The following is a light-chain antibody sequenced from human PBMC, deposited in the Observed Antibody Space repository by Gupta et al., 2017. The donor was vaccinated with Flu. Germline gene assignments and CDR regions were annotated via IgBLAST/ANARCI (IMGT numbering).Light chain of an antibody. CDR3: AAWDDSLNGYV. Sequence: QSVLTQPPSASETPGQRVTISCFGSSSNIGSNTVNWYQQLPGTAPKVLIYTNNQRPSGVPDRFSGSKSGTSASLAISGLQSEDEADYYCAAWDDSLNGYVFGTGTKVTVL. V-gene: IGLV1-44*01. CDR1: SSNIGSNT. J-gene: IGLJ1*01. CDR2: TNN.